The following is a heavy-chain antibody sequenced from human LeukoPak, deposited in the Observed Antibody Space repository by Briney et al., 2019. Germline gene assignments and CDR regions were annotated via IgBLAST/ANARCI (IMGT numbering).Heavy chain of an antibody. CDR1: GGSFSGYY. J-gene: IGHJ4*02. V-gene: IGHV4-34*01. Sequence: NPSETLSLTCAVYGGSFSGYYWSWIRQPPGKGLEWIGEMNHSGSTNYNPSLKSRVTISVDTSKNQFSLKLSSVTAADTAVYYCARAEYDSSGYPLDYWGQGTLVTVSS. CDR3: ARAEYDSSGYPLDY. CDR2: MNHSGST. D-gene: IGHD3-22*01.